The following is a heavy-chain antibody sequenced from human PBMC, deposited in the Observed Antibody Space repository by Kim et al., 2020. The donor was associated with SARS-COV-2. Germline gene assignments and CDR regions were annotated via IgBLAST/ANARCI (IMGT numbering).Heavy chain of an antibody. V-gene: IGHV3-74*01. D-gene: IGHD2-2*01. CDR3: ARGVPAAHFDY. J-gene: IGHJ4*02. CDR2: INSDGSST. Sequence: GGSLRLSCAASGFTFSSYWMHWVRQAPGKGLVWVSRINSDGSSTSYADSVKGRFTISRDNAKNTLYLQMNSLRAEDTAVYYCARGVPAAHFDYWGQGTLVTVSS. CDR1: GFTFSSYW.